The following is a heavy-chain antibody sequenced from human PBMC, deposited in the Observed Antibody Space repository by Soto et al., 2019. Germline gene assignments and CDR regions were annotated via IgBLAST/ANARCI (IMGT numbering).Heavy chain of an antibody. CDR2: ISSNGGST. V-gene: IGHV3-64D*06. J-gene: IGHJ4*02. Sequence: PGGSLRLSCSASGFTFSSYAMHWVRQAPGKGLEYVSAISSNGGSTYYADSVKGRFTISRDNSKNTLYLQMSSLRAEDTAVYYCVKAGYDILTDYLDYWGQGTLVTVSS. D-gene: IGHD3-9*01. CDR3: VKAGYDILTDYLDY. CDR1: GFTFSSYA.